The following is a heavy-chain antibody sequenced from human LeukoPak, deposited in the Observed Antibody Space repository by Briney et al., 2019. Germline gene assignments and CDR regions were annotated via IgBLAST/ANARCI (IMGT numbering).Heavy chain of an antibody. J-gene: IGHJ6*02. D-gene: IGHD3-9*01. CDR3: AKARSRLVILYYGMDV. CDR1: GFTFSSYG. CDR2: IWYDGSNK. Sequence: GGSLRLSCAASGFTFSSYGMHWVRQAPGKGLEWVAFIWYDGSNKYYADSVKGRFTISRDNSKNTLYLQMNSLRAEDTAVYYCAKARSRLVILYYGMDVWGQGTTVTVSS. V-gene: IGHV3-30*02.